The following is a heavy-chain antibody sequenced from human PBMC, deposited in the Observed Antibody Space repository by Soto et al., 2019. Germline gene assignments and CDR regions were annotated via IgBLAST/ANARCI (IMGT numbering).Heavy chain of an antibody. V-gene: IGHV3-7*05. D-gene: IGHD5-12*01. J-gene: IGHJ6*02. CDR2: IRQDGSEK. Sequence: EEQLVESGGGLVQPGGSLRLSCAASGFTFSTYWMSWVRQAPGKGLEWLANIRQDGSEKYYVDSVKGRFTISRDNAKNSLYLQLNSLRADDTAVYYCARDRGSGYYGQDSRGLDVWGQGTTVTVSS. CDR3: ARDRGSGYYGQDSRGLDV. CDR1: GFTFSTYW.